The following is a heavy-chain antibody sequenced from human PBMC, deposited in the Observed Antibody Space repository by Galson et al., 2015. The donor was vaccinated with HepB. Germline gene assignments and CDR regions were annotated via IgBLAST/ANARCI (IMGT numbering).Heavy chain of an antibody. CDR1: GGTFSSYA. CDR3: ARVKEGRSSGWYAY. V-gene: IGHV1-69*13. J-gene: IGHJ4*02. CDR2: IIPIFGTA. D-gene: IGHD6-19*01. Sequence: SVKVSCKASGGTFSSYAISWVRQAPGQGLEWMGGIIPIFGTANYAQKFQGRVTITADESTSTAYMELSSLRSEDTAVYYCARVKEGRSSGWYAYWGQGTLVTVSS.